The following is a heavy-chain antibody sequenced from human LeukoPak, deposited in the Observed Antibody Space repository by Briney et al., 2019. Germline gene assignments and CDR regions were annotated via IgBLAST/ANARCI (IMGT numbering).Heavy chain of an antibody. Sequence: PSETLSLTCTVSGGSISSGGYYWSWIRQHPGKGQEWIGYIYYSGSTYYNPSLKSRVTISVDTSKNQFSLKLSSVTAADTAVYYCARVRGGLRFLRSSNWFDPWGQGTLVTVSS. D-gene: IGHD3-3*01. CDR1: GGSISSGGYY. V-gene: IGHV4-31*03. CDR2: IYYSGST. CDR3: ARVRGGLRFLRSSNWFDP. J-gene: IGHJ5*02.